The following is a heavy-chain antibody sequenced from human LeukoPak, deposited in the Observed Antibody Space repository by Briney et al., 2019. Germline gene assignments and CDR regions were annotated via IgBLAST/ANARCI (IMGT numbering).Heavy chain of an antibody. Sequence: PGGSLRLSCAASGFTFSNYWMHWVRQAPGKGLVWVSRINSDGSSTNYADSMKGRFTISRDNAKNTLYLQMNSLRAEDTAMFYCSRGGNHDYWGQGTLVSVSS. CDR1: GFTFSNYW. V-gene: IGHV3-74*01. CDR3: SRGGNHDY. J-gene: IGHJ4*02. CDR2: INSDGSST.